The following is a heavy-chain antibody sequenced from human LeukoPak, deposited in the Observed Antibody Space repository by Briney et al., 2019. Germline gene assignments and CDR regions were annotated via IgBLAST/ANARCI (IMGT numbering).Heavy chain of an antibody. CDR1: GFTFSSYS. D-gene: IGHD1-26*01. J-gene: IGHJ5*02. CDR3: ARDGEVGVGRWFDP. Sequence: PGGSLRLSCAASGFTFSSYSMNWVRQAPGKGLEWVSSISSSSSYIYYADSVKGRFTISRDNAKNSLYLQMNSLRAEDTAVYYCARDGEVGVGRWFDPWGQGTLVTASS. V-gene: IGHV3-21*01. CDR2: ISSSSSYI.